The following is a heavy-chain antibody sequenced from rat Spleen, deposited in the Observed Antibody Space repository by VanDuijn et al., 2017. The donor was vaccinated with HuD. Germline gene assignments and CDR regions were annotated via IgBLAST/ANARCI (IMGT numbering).Heavy chain of an antibody. J-gene: IGHJ2*01. CDR3: ATAGSRVSRFAY. D-gene: IGHD1-4*01. CDR1: GFTFSNYG. Sequence: EVQLVESGGGLVQPGRSMKLSCAALGFTFSNYGMAWVRQAPKKGLEWVAYISYDGGSTYYRDPVKGRFTISRDNAKSTLYLQMDSLRSEDTATYYCATAGSRVSRFAYWGQGVMVTVSS. V-gene: IGHV5-20*01. CDR2: ISYDGGST.